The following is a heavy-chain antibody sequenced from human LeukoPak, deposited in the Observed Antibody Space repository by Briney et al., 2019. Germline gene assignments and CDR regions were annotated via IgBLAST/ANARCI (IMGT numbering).Heavy chain of an antibody. V-gene: IGHV1-2*02. CDR3: ARDARRLGSGWYGSFAY. CDR2: INPNSGGT. D-gene: IGHD6-19*01. CDR1: GYTFTGYY. Sequence: ASVKVSCKASGYTFTGYYMHWVRQAPGQGLEWMGWINPNSGGTNYAQKFQGRVTMTRDTSISTAYMELSRLRSDDTAVYYCARDARRLGSGWYGSFAYWGQGTLVTVSS. J-gene: IGHJ4*02.